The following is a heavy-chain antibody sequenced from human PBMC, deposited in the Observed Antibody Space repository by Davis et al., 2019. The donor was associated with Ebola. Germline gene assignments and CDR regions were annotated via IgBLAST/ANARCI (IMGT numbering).Heavy chain of an antibody. CDR1: GYTFSDYK. CDR2: INPGNHET. Sequence: ASVKVSCKASGYTFSDYKIHWVRQAPGQRLEWMGWINPGNHETMYSERFQGRVTISSDTSATTIDVGLSSLTSEDTAVYFCARLGYSGHYFDYWGQGTLVTVSS. CDR3: ARLGYSGHYFDY. J-gene: IGHJ4*02. V-gene: IGHV1-3*01. D-gene: IGHD4-11*01.